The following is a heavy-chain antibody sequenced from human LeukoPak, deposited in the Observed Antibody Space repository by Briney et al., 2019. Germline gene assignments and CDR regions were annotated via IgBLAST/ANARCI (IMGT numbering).Heavy chain of an antibody. Sequence: PGGSLRLSCAASGFTFSRHAMSWVRQAPGKGLEWVSTTGLNSVNTLCAESVQGRFSISRDNSKNTLDLQMDNLRVDDTAVYHCAKGDDIGKHPTRAYYFDTWGQGTLVTVSS. J-gene: IGHJ4*02. CDR3: AKGDDIGKHPTRAYYFDT. V-gene: IGHV3-23*01. D-gene: IGHD5-24*01. CDR1: GFTFSRHA. CDR2: TGLNSVNT.